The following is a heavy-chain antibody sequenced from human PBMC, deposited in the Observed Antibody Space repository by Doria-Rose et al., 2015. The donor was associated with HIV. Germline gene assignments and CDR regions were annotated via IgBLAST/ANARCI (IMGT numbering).Heavy chain of an antibody. D-gene: IGHD3-22*01. V-gene: IGHV3-7*01. CDR1: GFTFSSYW. CDR3: ARNLLEYYYDSSGFDF. CDR2: IKQDGSEK. J-gene: IGHJ4*02. Sequence: VQLVESGGGLVQPRGSLRLSCAASGFTFSSYWMSWVRQAPGKGLEWVANIKQDGSEKYYVDSVKGRFTISRDNAKNSLNLQMNSLRAEDTAVYYCARNLLEYYYDSSGFDFLGQGTLVTVSS.